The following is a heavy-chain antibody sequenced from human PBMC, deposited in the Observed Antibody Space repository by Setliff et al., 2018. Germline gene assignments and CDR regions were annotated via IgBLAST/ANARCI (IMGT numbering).Heavy chain of an antibody. J-gene: IGHJ6*03. V-gene: IGHV3-48*02. CDR3: ARERVGRYYYYHMDV. CDR2: IGGSSNTI. Sequence: PGGSLRLSCAASGFSFSSYTMNWVRQAPGKGLEWISSIGGSSNTIFYADSVKGRFIISRDNAKNSLYLQMNSLSDEDTAVYYCARERVGRYYYYHMDVWGKGTTVTVSS. D-gene: IGHD1-26*01. CDR1: GFSFSSYT.